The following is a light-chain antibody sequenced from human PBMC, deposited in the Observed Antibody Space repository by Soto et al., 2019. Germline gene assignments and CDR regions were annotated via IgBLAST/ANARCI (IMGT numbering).Light chain of an antibody. J-gene: IGKJ3*01. CDR2: GAS. CDR3: QQYNNWIT. CDR1: QSVSSN. V-gene: IGKV3-15*01. Sequence: EIVMTQSPATLSVSPGERATISCRASQSVSSNLAWYQQKPGQAPRLLIYGASTRATGIPARFSGSGSGTEFTITISSLQSEDFAVYYCQQYNNWITFGPGTKVDIK.